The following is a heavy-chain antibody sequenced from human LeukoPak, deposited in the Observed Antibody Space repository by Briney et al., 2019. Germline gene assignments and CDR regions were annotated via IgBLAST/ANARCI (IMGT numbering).Heavy chain of an antibody. Sequence: SETLSLTCSVSGYSISSGYYWGWIRQPPGKGLEWIGNIYHSGNSYYNPSLKSRVTISVDTSKNQFSLRLSSVTAADTAVYYCASRITVAGNYFDYWGQGTLVTVSS. D-gene: IGHD6-19*01. CDR3: ASRITVAGNYFDY. J-gene: IGHJ4*02. V-gene: IGHV4-38-2*02. CDR1: GYSISSGYY. CDR2: IYHSGNS.